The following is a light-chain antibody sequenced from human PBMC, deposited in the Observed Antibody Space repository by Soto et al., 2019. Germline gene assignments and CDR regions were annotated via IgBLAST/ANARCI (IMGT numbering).Light chain of an antibody. CDR2: SKN. CDR3: AAWDDSLNGVV. J-gene: IGLJ2*01. CDR1: SSNIGSNT. Sequence: QAVVTQPPSASGTPGQRVTISCSGRSSNIGSNTVNWYQQLPGTAPKLLIYSKNQRPSGVPDRFSGSTSGTSASLAISGLQTEDEADSYCAAWDDSLNGVVFGGGTKLTVL. V-gene: IGLV1-44*01.